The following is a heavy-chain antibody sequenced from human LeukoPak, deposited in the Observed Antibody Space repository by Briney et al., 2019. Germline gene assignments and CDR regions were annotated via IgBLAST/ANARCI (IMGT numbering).Heavy chain of an antibody. CDR2: ISAYNGNT. V-gene: IGHV1-18*01. J-gene: IGHJ4*02. Sequence: ASVKVSCKASGYTFTSYGISWVRQAPGQGLEWMGWISAYNGNTNYAQKLQGRVTMTTDTSTSTAYMELRSLRSDDTAVYYCARARPGYSGYDLDSPFDYWGQGTLVTVSS. D-gene: IGHD5-12*01. CDR1: GYTFTSYG. CDR3: ARARPGYSGYDLDSPFDY.